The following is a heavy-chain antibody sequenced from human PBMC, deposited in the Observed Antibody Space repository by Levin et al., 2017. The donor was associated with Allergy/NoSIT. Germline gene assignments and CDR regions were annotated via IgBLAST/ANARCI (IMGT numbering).Heavy chain of an antibody. J-gene: IGHJ4*02. CDR1: GGSISSSSYY. Sequence: SQTLSLPCTVSGGSISSSSYYWGWIRQPPGKGLEWIGSIYYSGSTYYNPSLKSRVTISVDTSKNQFSLKLSSVTAADTAVYYCARHVGTRRLGYCSGGSCYYPDYWGQGTLVTVSS. CDR2: IYYSGST. D-gene: IGHD2-15*01. CDR3: ARHVGTRRLGYCSGGSCYYPDY. V-gene: IGHV4-39*01.